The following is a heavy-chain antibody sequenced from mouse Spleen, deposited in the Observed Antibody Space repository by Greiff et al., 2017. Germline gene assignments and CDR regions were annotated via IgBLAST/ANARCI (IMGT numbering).Heavy chain of an antibody. CDR3: ARHDYSNYDFDY. V-gene: IGHV5-6-2*01. Sequence: DVMLVESGGGLVKPGASLKLSCAASGFTFSSYAMSWVRQTPEKRLEWVAAINRNGGSTYYPDTVKDRVTISRDKAKNTLYLQMSRLRSEDTALYYWARHDYSNYDFDYWGQGTTLTVSS. CDR1: GFTFSSYA. J-gene: IGHJ2*01. D-gene: IGHD2-5*01. CDR2: INRNGGST.